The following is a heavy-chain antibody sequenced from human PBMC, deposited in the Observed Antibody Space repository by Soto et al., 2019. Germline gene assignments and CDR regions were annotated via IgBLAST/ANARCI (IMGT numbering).Heavy chain of an antibody. V-gene: IGHV4-59*01. J-gene: IGHJ5*02. CDR1: GGSISSYY. CDR2: IYYSGST. CDR3: ARDWTYCSGGSCYLGWFDP. Sequence: SETLSLTCTVSGGSISSYYWSWIRQPPGKGLEWIGYIYYSGSTNYNPSLKSRVTISVDTSKNQFSLKLSSVTAADTAVYYCARDWTYCSGGSCYLGWFDPWGQGTLVTVSS. D-gene: IGHD2-15*01.